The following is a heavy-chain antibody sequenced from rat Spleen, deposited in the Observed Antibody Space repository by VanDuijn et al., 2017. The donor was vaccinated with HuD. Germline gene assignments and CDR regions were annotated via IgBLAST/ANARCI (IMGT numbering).Heavy chain of an antibody. D-gene: IGHD4-4*01. J-gene: IGHJ1*01. CDR1: GFSLTSYN. CDR2: IWGNGNA. V-gene: IGHV2-13*01. Sequence: QVQLKESGPGLVQPSQTLSLTCTVAGFSLTSYNVDWVRQPPGKGLEWMGLIWGNGNANYNSALKSRLSISRDTSKSQVFLKMNSLQSEDTAIYYCSGPGVDHWGPGTMVAVSS. CDR3: SGPGVDH.